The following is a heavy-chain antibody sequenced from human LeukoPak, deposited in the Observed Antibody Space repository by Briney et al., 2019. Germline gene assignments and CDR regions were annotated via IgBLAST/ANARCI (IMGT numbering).Heavy chain of an antibody. CDR1: GFTFGSYS. J-gene: IGHJ4*02. D-gene: IGHD3-22*01. V-gene: IGHV3-21*01. CDR3: ARDNKWFQFDY. CDR2: ISSSSSYI. Sequence: GGSLRLSCAASGFTFGSYSMNWVRQAPGKGLEWVSSISSSSSYIYYADSVKGRFTISRDNAKNSLYLQMNSLRAEDTAVYYCARDNKWFQFDYWGQGTLVTVSS.